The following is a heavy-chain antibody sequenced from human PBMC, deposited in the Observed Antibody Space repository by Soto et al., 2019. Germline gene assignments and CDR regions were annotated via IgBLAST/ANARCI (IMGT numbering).Heavy chain of an antibody. D-gene: IGHD6-19*01. J-gene: IGHJ4*02. Sequence: EVELLQSGGGLVQPGGSLRLSCVASGFNFTVYAMSWVRQAPGKGLEWMSRISETGMTIYYSDSVKGRFTVSRDNSQNSVFLELPRPRVDDTAVYYCVKGGWADSWGQGTLVSVSS. V-gene: IGHV3-23*01. CDR1: GFNFTVYA. CDR3: VKGGWADS. CDR2: ISETGMTI.